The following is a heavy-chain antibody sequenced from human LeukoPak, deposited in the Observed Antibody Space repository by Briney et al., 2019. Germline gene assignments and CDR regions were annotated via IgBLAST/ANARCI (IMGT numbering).Heavy chain of an antibody. V-gene: IGHV3-30*04. J-gene: IGHJ4*02. Sequence: HPGGSLRLSCAASGFTFSSYAMHWVRQAPGKGLEWVAVISYDGSNKYYADSVKGRFTISRDNSKNTLYLQMNSLRAEDTAVYYCARDQVSSSWYVFDYWGQGTLVTVSS. D-gene: IGHD6-13*01. CDR3: ARDQVSSSWYVFDY. CDR1: GFTFSSYA. CDR2: ISYDGSNK.